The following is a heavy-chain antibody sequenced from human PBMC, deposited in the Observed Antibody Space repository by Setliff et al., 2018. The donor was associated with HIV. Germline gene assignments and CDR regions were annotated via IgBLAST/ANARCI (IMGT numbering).Heavy chain of an antibody. J-gene: IGHJ4*02. V-gene: IGHV3-7*01. CDR1: GLPFYNYW. D-gene: IGHD6-13*01. CDR2: IKQDGSDM. CDR3: AKGPGYSSSWYYFNY. Sequence: PGGSLRLSCVASGLPFYNYWMTWLRRAPGRGLEWVANIKQDGSDMHYIESVKGRFTIFRDNAKNSVFLQMNSLRAEDTGVYYRAKGPGYSSSWYYFNYWGQGTLVTVSS.